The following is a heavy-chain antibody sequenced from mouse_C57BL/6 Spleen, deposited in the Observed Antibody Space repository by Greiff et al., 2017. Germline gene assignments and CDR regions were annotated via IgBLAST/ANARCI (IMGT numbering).Heavy chain of an antibody. J-gene: IGHJ4*01. V-gene: IGHV14-4*01. CDR3: TTYGYYVRAMDY. CDR1: GFNIKDDY. D-gene: IGHD2-3*01. Sequence: VQLKESGAELVRPGASVKLSCTASGFNIKDDYMHWVKQRPEQGLEWIGWIDPENGDTEYASKFQGKATITADTSSNTAYLQLSSLTSEDTAVYYCTTYGYYVRAMDYWGQGTSVTVSS. CDR2: IDPENGDT.